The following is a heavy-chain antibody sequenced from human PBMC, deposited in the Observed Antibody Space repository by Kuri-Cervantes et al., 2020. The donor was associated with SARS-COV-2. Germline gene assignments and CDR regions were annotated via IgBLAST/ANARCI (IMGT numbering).Heavy chain of an antibody. CDR2: IYYSGST. D-gene: IGHD3-10*01. CDR3: ARSYYGSGSPNYYYYYMDV. CDR1: GGSISSSSYY. J-gene: IGHJ6*03. V-gene: IGHV4-39*07. Sequence: GSLRLSCTVSGGSISSSSYYWGWIRQPPGKGLEWIGSIYYSGSTYYNPSLKSRVTISVDTSKNQFSLKLSSVTAADTAVYYCARSYYGSGSPNYYYYYMDVWGKGTTVTVSS.